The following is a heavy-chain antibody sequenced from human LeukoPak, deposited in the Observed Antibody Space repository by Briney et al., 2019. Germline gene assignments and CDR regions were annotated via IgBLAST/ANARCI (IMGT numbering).Heavy chain of an antibody. D-gene: IGHD3-16*02. CDR2: IYYRVTS. J-gene: IGHJ4*02. CDR3: ARVPSFDFDY. V-gene: IGHV4-59*01. Sequence: PSETLSLTCTVSGDSISTYYWSWIRQPPGKGLEWIGYIYYRVTSDYNPSLKSRVTMSVDMSTRQISLKLSSVTAADTAVYYCARVPSFDFDYWGQGTLVTVSS. CDR1: GDSISTYY.